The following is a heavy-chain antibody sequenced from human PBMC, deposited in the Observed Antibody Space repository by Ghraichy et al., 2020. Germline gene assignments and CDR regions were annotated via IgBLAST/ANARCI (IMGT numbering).Heavy chain of an antibody. V-gene: IGHV3-30*02. CDR3: AKDSGIRFLEWSFDY. CDR2: IRYDGSNK. D-gene: IGHD3-3*01. CDR1: GFTFSSYG. Sequence: GGSLRLSCAASGFTFSSYGMHWVRQAPGKGLEWVAFIRYDGSNKYYADSVKGRFTISRDNSKNTLYLQMNSLRAEDTAVYYCAKDSGIRFLEWSFDYWGQGTLVTVSS. J-gene: IGHJ4*02.